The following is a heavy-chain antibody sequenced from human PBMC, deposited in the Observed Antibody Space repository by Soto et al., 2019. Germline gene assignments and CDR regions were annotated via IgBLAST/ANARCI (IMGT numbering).Heavy chain of an antibody. J-gene: IGHJ6*02. CDR3: ARTDRAVYGLDV. Sequence: EVQLVESGGGLVQPGGSLRLSCEASGFTFRNYDMHWVRQGTGKGLEWVSGISAAGDPDYADSVEGRFTISRENAQNSFFLQMNSLRVGDTAVYYCARTDRAVYGLDVWGQGPTVIVSS. CDR2: ISAAGDP. V-gene: IGHV3-13*05. CDR1: GFTFRNYD.